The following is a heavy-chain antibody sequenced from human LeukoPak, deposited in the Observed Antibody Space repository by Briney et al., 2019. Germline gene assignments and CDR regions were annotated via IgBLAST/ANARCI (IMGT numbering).Heavy chain of an antibody. Sequence: SETLSLTCTVSGGSISYYYWNWIRQPPGKGLEWIGYIYYTGNTNYNPSLKSRVTISVDASKNQFSLKLSSVTAADTAVYYCARDRLQLQSWGQGTLVTVSS. CDR1: GGSISYYY. CDR3: ARDRLQLQS. D-gene: IGHD5-24*01. J-gene: IGHJ5*02. CDR2: IYYTGNT. V-gene: IGHV4-59*01.